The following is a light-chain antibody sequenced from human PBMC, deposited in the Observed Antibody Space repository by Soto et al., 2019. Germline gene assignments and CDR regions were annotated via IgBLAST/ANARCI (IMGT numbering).Light chain of an antibody. J-gene: IGKJ5*01. Sequence: EIVMTQSPATLSVSLGERATLSCRASQSVSSNLDWYQQKPGQAPRLLIYGASSRSTGIPDRFSGSVSGTEFTLTISSLQSEYFAVYCCHQYNNWPLTFGRGTRLEIK. V-gene: IGKV3-15*01. CDR2: GAS. CDR1: QSVSSN. CDR3: HQYNNWPLT.